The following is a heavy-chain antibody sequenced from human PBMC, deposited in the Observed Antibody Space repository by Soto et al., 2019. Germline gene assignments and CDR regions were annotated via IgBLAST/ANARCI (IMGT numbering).Heavy chain of an antibody. CDR2: IIPIFGTA. V-gene: IGHV1-69*01. CDR3: ASGGNLMFSSAEGIDY. Sequence: QVQLVQSGAEVKKPGSSVKVSCKASGGTFSSYAISWVRQAPGQGLEWMGGIIPIFGTANYAQKFKGRVTITANESTSTAYMELSSLRSEDTAVYYCASGGNLMFSSAEGIDYWGQGTLVTVSS. J-gene: IGHJ4*02. CDR1: GGTFSSYA. D-gene: IGHD6-6*01.